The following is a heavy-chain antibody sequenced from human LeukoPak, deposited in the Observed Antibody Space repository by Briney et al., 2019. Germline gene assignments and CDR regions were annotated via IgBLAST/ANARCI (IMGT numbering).Heavy chain of an antibody. V-gene: IGHV1-46*01. D-gene: IGHD3-22*01. J-gene: IGHJ4*02. Sequence: VASVKVSCKASGYTFTSYYTHWVRQAPGQGLEWMGIINPSGGSTSCAQKFQGRVTMTRDTSTSTVYMELSSLRSEDTAVYYCARDRDERNYYDSSGYYQSLDYWGQGTLVTVSS. CDR1: GYTFTSYY. CDR2: INPSGGST. CDR3: ARDRDERNYYDSSGYYQSLDY.